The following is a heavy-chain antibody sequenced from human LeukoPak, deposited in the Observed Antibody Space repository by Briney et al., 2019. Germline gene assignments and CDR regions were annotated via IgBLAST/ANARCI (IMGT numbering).Heavy chain of an antibody. CDR2: ISAYNGNT. CDR3: ARGPIVGATRPLDY. V-gene: IGHV1-18*01. CDR1: GYTFTSYG. J-gene: IGHJ4*02. Sequence: ASVKVSCKASGYTFTSYGISWVRQAPGQGLGGMGWISAYNGNTNYAQKLQGRVTMTTDPSTSTAYMELRSLRSDDTAVYYCARGPIVGATRPLDYWGQGTLVTVSS. D-gene: IGHD1-26*01.